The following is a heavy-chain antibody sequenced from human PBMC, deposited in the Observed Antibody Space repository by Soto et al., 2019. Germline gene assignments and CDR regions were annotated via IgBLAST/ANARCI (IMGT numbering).Heavy chain of an antibody. Sequence: QVQLVQSGAEVKKPGASVKVSCKASGYTFTSYGISWVRQAPGQGLEWMGWISAYTGNTNYAQKLQGRVTMTTDASTSTDYMERRSLRSDDTAVYYCARVRCFAWLLSRRTLGSREYYYYDMDVWGQGTTVTVSS. CDR2: ISAYTGNT. CDR3: ARVRCFAWLLSRRTLGSREYYYYDMDV. CDR1: GYTFTSYG. D-gene: IGHD3-9*01. V-gene: IGHV1-18*01. J-gene: IGHJ6*02.